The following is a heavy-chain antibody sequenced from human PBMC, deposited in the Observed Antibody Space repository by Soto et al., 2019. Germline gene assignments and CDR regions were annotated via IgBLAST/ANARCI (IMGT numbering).Heavy chain of an antibody. CDR2: ISSSSSTI. V-gene: IGHV3-48*02. Sequence: EVQLVESGGGLVQPGGSLRLSCAASGFTFSSYSMNWVRQAPGKGLEWVSYISSSSSTIYYADSVKGRFTISRDNAKNSLYLQMNSLRDEDTAVYYCARGQVLWFGEPNGDYWGQGTLVTVSS. CDR1: GFTFSSYS. D-gene: IGHD3-10*01. J-gene: IGHJ4*02. CDR3: ARGQVLWFGEPNGDY.